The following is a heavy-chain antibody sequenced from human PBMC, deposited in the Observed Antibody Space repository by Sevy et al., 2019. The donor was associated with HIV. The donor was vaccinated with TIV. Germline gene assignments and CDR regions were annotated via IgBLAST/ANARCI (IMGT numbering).Heavy chain of an antibody. V-gene: IGHV3-9*01. J-gene: IGHJ4*02. D-gene: IGHD5-12*01. Sequence: GGSLRLSCAASGFTFDDYAMHWVRQAPGKGLEWVSGISWNSGSIGYADSVKGRFTISRDNAKNSLYLQMNSLRAEDTALYYCAKGGSVRDGYNPGPFDYWGQGTLVTVSS. CDR1: GFTFDDYA. CDR3: AKGGSVRDGYNPGPFDY. CDR2: ISWNSGSI.